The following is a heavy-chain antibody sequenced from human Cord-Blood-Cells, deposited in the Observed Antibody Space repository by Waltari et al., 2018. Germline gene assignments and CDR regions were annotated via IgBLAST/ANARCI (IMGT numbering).Heavy chain of an antibody. V-gene: IGHV4-39*01. CDR2: IYYSGST. D-gene: IGHD3-3*01. J-gene: IGHJ6*03. CDR1: GGSISSSSYY. Sequence: QLQLQESGPGLVKPSETLSLTCTVSGGSISSSSYYWGWIRQPPGKGLEWIGSIYYSGSTYYNPSLKSRVTISVDTSKNQFSLKLSSVTAADTAVYYCARGRDDFWSGFIYYYYMDVWGKGTTVTVSS. CDR3: ARGRDDFWSGFIYYYYMDV.